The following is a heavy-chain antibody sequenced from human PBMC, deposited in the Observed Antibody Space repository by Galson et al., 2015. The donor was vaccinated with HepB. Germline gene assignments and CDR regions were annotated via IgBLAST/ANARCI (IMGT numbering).Heavy chain of an antibody. CDR1: GFTFSSYT. CDR2: IYTYGDSP. Sequence: SLRLSCAGSGFTFSSYTMSWVRQAPGKGLEWVSTIYTYGDSPYYADSVKGRFTISRDNSRNTLYLQMSSLRAEDTAVYYCAKDYLAGYYDSTNYDPLFQHWGQGTLVIVSS. D-gene: IGHD3-22*01. V-gene: IGHV3-23*01. J-gene: IGHJ1*01. CDR3: AKDYLAGYYDSTNYDPLFQH.